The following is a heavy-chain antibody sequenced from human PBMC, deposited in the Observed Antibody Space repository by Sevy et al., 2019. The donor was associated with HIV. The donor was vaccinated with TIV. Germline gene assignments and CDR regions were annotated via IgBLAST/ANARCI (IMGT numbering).Heavy chain of an antibody. J-gene: IGHJ3*02. CDR3: AGPFGSGSWEAFDI. D-gene: IGHD3-10*01. CDR1: GFTFSTYT. Sequence: GGSLRLSCAASGFTFSTYTMNWVRQAPGKGLEWVSSISSSSNYIYYADSLKGRFTISRDNAKNSVYLQMNSLRAEDTVVYYCAGPFGSGSWEAFDIWGQGTMVTVSS. CDR2: ISSSSNYI. V-gene: IGHV3-21*01.